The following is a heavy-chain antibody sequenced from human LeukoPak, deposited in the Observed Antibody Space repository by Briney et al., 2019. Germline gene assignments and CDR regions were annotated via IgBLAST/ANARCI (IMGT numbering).Heavy chain of an antibody. CDR2: IIPILGIA. CDR3: ARVTYYYGSGSPR. V-gene: IGHV1-69*04. CDR1: GGTFSSYA. J-gene: IGHJ4*02. Sequence: SVKVSCKASGGTFSSYAISWLRQAPGQGLEWMGRIIPILGIANYAQKFQGRVTITADKSTSTAYMELSSLRSEDTAVYYCARVTYYYGSGSPRWGQGTLVTVSS. D-gene: IGHD3-10*01.